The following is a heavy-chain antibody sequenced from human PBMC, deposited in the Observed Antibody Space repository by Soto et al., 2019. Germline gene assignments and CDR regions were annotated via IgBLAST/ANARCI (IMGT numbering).Heavy chain of an antibody. J-gene: IGHJ5*02. CDR1: GASISSYF. CDR2: ISTSGTT. Sequence: QVQLQESCPGLVEPSETLSLTCTVSGASISSYFWTWIRQPAGKGLDWIGRISTSGTTNYNPSLKSRVTLSVDTSKNHFSPNLSSVTAADTAVYYCAREAGPDRWFDPWGQGTLVTVSS. CDR3: AREAGPDRWFDP. V-gene: IGHV4-4*07. D-gene: IGHD6-19*01.